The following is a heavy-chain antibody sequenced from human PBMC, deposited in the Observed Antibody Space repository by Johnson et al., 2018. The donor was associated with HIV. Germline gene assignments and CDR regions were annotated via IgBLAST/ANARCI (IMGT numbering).Heavy chain of an antibody. CDR1: GFTVSSNY. Sequence: EKLVESGGGLVQPGGSLRLSCAAYGFTVSSNYMSWVRQAPGKGLEWVSVIYSGGSTYYADSVKGRFTISRDNSKNTLSLQMGSLRADDMAVYYCARRTVSELGDAFDIWGQGTMVTVSS. CDR2: IYSGGST. J-gene: IGHJ3*02. CDR3: ARRTVSELGDAFDI. V-gene: IGHV3-66*01. D-gene: IGHD7-27*01.